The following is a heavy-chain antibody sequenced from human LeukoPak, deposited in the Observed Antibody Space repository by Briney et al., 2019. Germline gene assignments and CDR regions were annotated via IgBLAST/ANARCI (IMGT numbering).Heavy chain of an antibody. D-gene: IGHD1-26*01. Sequence: SETLSLTCTVSGGSVNSGSYYWSWIRQPPGKGLEWIGYIYYSGSTNHNPSLKSRVIISVDTSKNQFSLKLSSVTAADTAVYYCARAAYSGSYHSDYWGQGTLVTVSS. CDR2: IYYSGST. V-gene: IGHV4-61*01. CDR1: GGSVNSGSYY. CDR3: ARAAYSGSYHSDY. J-gene: IGHJ4*02.